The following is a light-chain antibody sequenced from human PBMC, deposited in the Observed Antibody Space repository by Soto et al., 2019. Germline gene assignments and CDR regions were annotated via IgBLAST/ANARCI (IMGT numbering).Light chain of an antibody. CDR2: DAS. V-gene: IGKV1-17*01. CDR1: QGIRND. J-gene: IGKJ1*01. CDR3: LHHGTYFSWT. Sequence: DIQMTQSPSSLSASVGDRVTITCRASQGIRNDLGWYQQKPGKAPKRLIYDASSLQSGVPSRFSGSGSGTQFPLTLSSLQPEDFATYCYLHHGTYFSWTVGQGTKVEIQ.